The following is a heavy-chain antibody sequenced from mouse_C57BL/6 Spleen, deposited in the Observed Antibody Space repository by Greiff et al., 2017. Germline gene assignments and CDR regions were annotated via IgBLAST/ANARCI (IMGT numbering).Heavy chain of an antibody. CDR2: INPYNGGT. Sequence: VQLKESGPVLVKPGASVKMSCKASGYTFTDYYMNWVKQSHGKSLEWIGVINPYNGGTSYNQKFKGKATLTVDKSSSTAYMELNSLTSEDSAVYYCARRGSRRDYYAMDYWGQGTSVTVSS. CDR1: GYTFTDYY. D-gene: IGHD3-1*01. V-gene: IGHV1-19*01. CDR3: ARRGSRRDYYAMDY. J-gene: IGHJ4*01.